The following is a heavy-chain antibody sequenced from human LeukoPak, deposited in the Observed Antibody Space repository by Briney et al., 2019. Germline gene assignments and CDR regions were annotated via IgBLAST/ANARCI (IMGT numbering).Heavy chain of an antibody. CDR1: GFTFSSYA. CDR2: ISYDGSNK. V-gene: IGHV3-30*18. J-gene: IGHJ4*02. Sequence: GGSLRLSCAASGFTFSSYAMHWVRQAPGQGLEWVAIISYDGSNKFYADSVKGRFTISRDNSKNTLYLQMSSLGPEDTAMYYCAKVAKGNIVVVTALDYWGQGTLVTVSS. CDR3: AKVAKGNIVVVTALDY. D-gene: IGHD2-21*02.